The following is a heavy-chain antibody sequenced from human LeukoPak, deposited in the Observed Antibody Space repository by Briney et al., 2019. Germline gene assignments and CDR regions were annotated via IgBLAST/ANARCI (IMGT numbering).Heavy chain of an antibody. CDR1: GGSISSYY. J-gene: IGHJ5*02. Sequence: PETLSLTCIVSGGSISSYYWSWIRQPPGKGLEYIGYIYYSGTTNYNPSLKSRVTISVDTSKNQFSLTLSSVTAADTAVYYCARVSWYTRFDPWGQRIVVPVSP. D-gene: IGHD6-13*01. V-gene: IGHV4-59*01. CDR3: ARVSWYTRFDP. CDR2: IYYSGTT.